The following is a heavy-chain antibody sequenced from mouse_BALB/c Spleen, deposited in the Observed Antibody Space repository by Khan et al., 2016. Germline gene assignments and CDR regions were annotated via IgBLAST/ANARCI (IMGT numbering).Heavy chain of an antibody. Sequence: QIQLVQSGPELKKPGETVKISCKASGYTFTNSGMNWVKQAPGKGLKWMGWINTYTGEPTYADDFKGRFAFSLETSASTAYLQINNLKNEDMATYFCARGDGNYVDYWGQGTSVTVSS. CDR3: ARGDGNYVDY. D-gene: IGHD2-1*01. CDR2: INTYTGEP. V-gene: IGHV9-1*02. CDR1: GYTFTNSG. J-gene: IGHJ4*01.